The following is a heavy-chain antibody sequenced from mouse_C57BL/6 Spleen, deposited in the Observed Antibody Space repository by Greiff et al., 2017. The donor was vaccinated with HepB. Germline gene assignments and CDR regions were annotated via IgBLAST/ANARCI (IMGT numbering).Heavy chain of an antibody. D-gene: IGHD2-5*01. Sequence: VQLQQSGPELVKPGASVKISCKASGYTFTDYYMNWVKQSHGKSLEWIGDINPNNGGTSYNQKFKGKATLTVDKSSSTAYMELRSLTSEDSAVYYCARRHYSNSWFAYWGQGTLVTVSA. CDR2: INPNNGGT. J-gene: IGHJ3*01. CDR1: GYTFTDYY. CDR3: ARRHYSNSWFAY. V-gene: IGHV1-26*01.